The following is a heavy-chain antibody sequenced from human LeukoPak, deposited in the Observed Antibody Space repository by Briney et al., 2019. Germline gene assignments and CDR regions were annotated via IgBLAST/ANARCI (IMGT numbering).Heavy chain of an antibody. D-gene: IGHD3-16*02. V-gene: IGHV4-59*08. CDR2: IYVTGN. CDR1: GGSMGTYY. CDR3: ARHIGGGIEDMDV. Sequence: SETLSLTCTVSGGSMGTYYWSWVRQSPGKGLEWIGYIYVTGNRYNPYLQSRVTISVDTSRNQFFLKMSSVTAADTAVYYCARHIGGGIEDMDVWGKGTKVTVSS. J-gene: IGHJ6*03.